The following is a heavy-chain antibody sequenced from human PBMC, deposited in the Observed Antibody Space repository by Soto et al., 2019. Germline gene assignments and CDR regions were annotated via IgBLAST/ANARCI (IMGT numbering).Heavy chain of an antibody. V-gene: IGHV3-23*01. CDR3: AKDLSLVYYDSRGYPDY. J-gene: IGHJ4*02. CDR1: GFTFSSYA. Sequence: PGGSLRLSCAASGFTFSSYAMSWVRQAPGKGLEWVSAISGSGGSTYYADSVKGRFTISRDNSKNTLYLQMNSLRAEDTAVYYCAKDLSLVYYDSRGYPDYWGQGTLVTV. CDR2: ISGSGGST. D-gene: IGHD3-22*01.